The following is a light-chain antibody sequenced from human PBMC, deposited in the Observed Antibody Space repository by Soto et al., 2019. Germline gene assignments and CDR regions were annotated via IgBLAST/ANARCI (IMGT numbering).Light chain of an antibody. Sequence: DIVMTQSPDSLAVSLGERATINCKSSQSVSYSSNKKNCLAWYQQKPGQPPKILFYWASTRQSGVPDRFSCSGSGTDFTLSISSLKAEDVAVYFCYRYCSSPLTFGGGTKVEIK. J-gene: IGKJ4*01. CDR2: WAS. V-gene: IGKV4-1*01. CDR1: QSVSYSSNKKNC. CDR3: YRYCSSPLT.